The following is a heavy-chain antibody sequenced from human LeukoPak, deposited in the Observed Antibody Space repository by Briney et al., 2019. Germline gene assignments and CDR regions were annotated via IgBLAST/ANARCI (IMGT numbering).Heavy chain of an antibody. J-gene: IGHJ4*02. V-gene: IGHV4-39*01. CDR2: IYYSGST. CDR3: ASYYYDSSGYLDY. D-gene: IGHD3-22*01. Sequence: SGTLSLTCTVSGGSISSSGYYWGWIRQPPGKGLEWIGSIYYSGSTYHNPSLKGRVTISVDTSKNQFSLKLSSVTATDTAVYYCASYYYDSSGYLDYWGQGTLVTVSS. CDR1: GGSISSSGYY.